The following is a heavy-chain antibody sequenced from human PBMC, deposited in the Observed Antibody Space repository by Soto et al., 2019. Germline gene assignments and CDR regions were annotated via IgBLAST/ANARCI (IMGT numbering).Heavy chain of an antibody. Sequence: ASVKVSCKASGYTFTSYAMHWVRQAPGQRLEWMGWINAGNGNTKYSQKFQGRVTITRDTSASTAYMELSSLRSEDTAVYYCARVSYDFWSGYYDYYMDVWGKGTTVTVSS. CDR2: INAGNGNT. D-gene: IGHD3-3*01. CDR3: ARVSYDFWSGYYDYYMDV. V-gene: IGHV1-3*01. J-gene: IGHJ6*03. CDR1: GYTFTSYA.